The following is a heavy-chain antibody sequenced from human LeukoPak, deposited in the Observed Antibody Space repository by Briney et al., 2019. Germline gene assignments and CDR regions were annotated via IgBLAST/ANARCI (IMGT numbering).Heavy chain of an antibody. Sequence: PSETLSLTCTVSGGSISSHYWSWIRQPPGKGLEGLGYIYYSGSTNYNPSLKSRVTISVDTSKNQFSLKLSSVIAADTAVYYCARDYANSGGLGTNWFDPWGQGTLVTVSS. CDR3: ARDYANSGGLGTNWFDP. CDR2: IYYSGST. CDR1: GGSISSHY. V-gene: IGHV4-59*11. D-gene: IGHD7-27*01. J-gene: IGHJ5*02.